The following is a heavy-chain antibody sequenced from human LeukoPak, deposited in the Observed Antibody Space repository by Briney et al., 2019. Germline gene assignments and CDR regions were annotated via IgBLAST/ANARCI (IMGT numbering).Heavy chain of an antibody. CDR1: GFTFSSYG. Sequence: GGSLRLSCAASGFTFSSYGMHRVRQAPGKGLEWVAVISYDGSNQYYADSVKGRFTISRDNSKNTLYLQMNSLRAEDTAVYYCAKGVAVVVVPAAMDYWGQGTLVTVSS. J-gene: IGHJ4*02. V-gene: IGHV3-30*18. CDR2: ISYDGSNQ. CDR3: AKGVAVVVVPAAMDY. D-gene: IGHD2-2*01.